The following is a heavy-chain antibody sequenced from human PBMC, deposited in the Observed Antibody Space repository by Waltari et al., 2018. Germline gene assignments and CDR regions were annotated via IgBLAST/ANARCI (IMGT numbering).Heavy chain of an antibody. J-gene: IGHJ5*02. D-gene: IGHD3-10*01. CDR3: ARDLYGSGGDWFDP. Sequence: ELQLVESGGGLVKPGGSLRLSCVASGLGFPTYDMNWVRQAPGKGLEWFASIGSSSTYIFYADSVKGRFTISRDNAKNSLYLEMNSLRADDTAVYYCARDLYGSGGDWFDPWGQGTLVTVSS. CDR2: IGSSSTYI. V-gene: IGHV3-21*03. CDR1: GLGFPTYD.